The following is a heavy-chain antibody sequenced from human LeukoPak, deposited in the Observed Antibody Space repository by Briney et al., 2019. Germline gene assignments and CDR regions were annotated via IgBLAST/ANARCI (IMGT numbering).Heavy chain of an antibody. Sequence: SVKVSCKASGGTFSSYAISWVRQAPGQGLEWMGGIIPIFGTANYAQKFQGRVTITADKSTSTAYMELSSLRSEDTAVYYCARGYCSGGSCNEWFDPWGQGTLVTVPS. CDR3: ARGYCSGGSCNEWFDP. CDR2: IIPIFGTA. D-gene: IGHD2-15*01. J-gene: IGHJ5*02. CDR1: GGTFSSYA. V-gene: IGHV1-69*06.